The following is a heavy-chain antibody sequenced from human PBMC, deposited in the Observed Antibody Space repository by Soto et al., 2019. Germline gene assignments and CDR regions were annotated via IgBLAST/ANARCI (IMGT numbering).Heavy chain of an antibody. CDR2: ISAYNGYT. Sequence: ASVKVSCKASGYTFTSYGISWVRQAPGQGLEWMGWISAYNGYTNYAQKLQGRVTMTTDTSTSTAYMELRSLRSDDTAVYYCARDAYPTIFGVVITPSDYYYYYMDVWGKGTTVTVSS. CDR1: GYTFTSYG. D-gene: IGHD3-3*01. J-gene: IGHJ6*03. V-gene: IGHV1-18*01. CDR3: ARDAYPTIFGVVITPSDYYYYYMDV.